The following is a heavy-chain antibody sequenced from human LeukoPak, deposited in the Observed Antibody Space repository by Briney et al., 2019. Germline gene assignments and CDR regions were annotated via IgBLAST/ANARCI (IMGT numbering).Heavy chain of an antibody. D-gene: IGHD6-13*01. CDR1: GFTFSSYG. Sequence: PGRSLRLSCAASGFTFSSYGMHWVRQAPGKGLEWVASIKKDGRETYCVDSVKGRFTISRDNAKNSLYLQMNSLRAEDTAIYYCARGPGLEYSTSWYAYWGQGTLVTVSS. CDR2: IKKDGRET. V-gene: IGHV3-7*04. J-gene: IGHJ4*02. CDR3: ARGPGLEYSTSWYAY.